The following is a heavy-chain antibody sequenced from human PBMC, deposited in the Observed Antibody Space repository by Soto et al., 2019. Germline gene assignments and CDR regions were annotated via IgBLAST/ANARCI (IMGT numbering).Heavy chain of an antibody. CDR1: GGTFSSYA. V-gene: IGHV1-69*01. CDR2: IIPIFGTA. J-gene: IGHJ3*02. CDR3: ARLQAEIATIDDAFDI. D-gene: IGHD5-12*01. Sequence: QVQLVQSGAEVKKPGSSVKVSCKASGGTFSSYAISWVRQAPGQGLEWMGGIIPIFGTANYAQKCQGRVTITGDESTSTAYMELSSLRSEDTAVYYCARLQAEIATIDDAFDIWGQGTMVTVSS.